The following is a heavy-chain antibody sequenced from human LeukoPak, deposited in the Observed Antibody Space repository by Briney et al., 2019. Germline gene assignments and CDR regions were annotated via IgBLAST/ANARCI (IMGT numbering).Heavy chain of an antibody. V-gene: IGHV4-30-2*01. CDR3: ARESGGYGQGMAWFDP. Sequence: SETLSLTCAVSGGSISSGGYSWSWIRQPPGKGLEWIGYIYHSGSTYYNPSLKSRATISVDRSKNQFSLKLSSVTAADTAVYYCARESGGYGQGMAWFDPWGQGTLVTVSS. CDR1: GGSISSGGYS. D-gene: IGHD5-12*01. J-gene: IGHJ5*02. CDR2: IYHSGST.